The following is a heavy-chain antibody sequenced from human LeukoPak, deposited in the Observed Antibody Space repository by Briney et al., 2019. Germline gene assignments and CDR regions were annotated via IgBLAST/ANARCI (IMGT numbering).Heavy chain of an antibody. D-gene: IGHD2-15*01. V-gene: IGHV3-64D*06. J-gene: IGHJ4*02. CDR1: GFTFSSYA. CDR3: VRVAATAFLDY. CDR2: ISSNGGST. Sequence: GGSLRLTCSASGFTFSSYAMHWVRQAPGKGLEYVSAISSNGGSTYYADSVKGRFTISRDNSKNTLYLQMSSLRAEDTAVYYCVRVAATAFLDYWGQGTLVTVSS.